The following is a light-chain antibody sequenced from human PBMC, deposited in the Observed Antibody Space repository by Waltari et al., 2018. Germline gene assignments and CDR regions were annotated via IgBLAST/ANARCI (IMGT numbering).Light chain of an antibody. CDR3: LLFFSGIRGV. J-gene: IGLJ2*01. CDR2: DPT. V-gene: IGLV7-46*01. Sequence: QAVVTQEPSLTVSPGGTVTLTCGPSTGAVTGGHYTYWIQQKPGQVPRTLVYDPTNKHSWTPARFSGSLLGGKAALTLSGAQPEDEADYYCLLFFSGIRGVFGGGTKLTV. CDR1: TGAVTGGHY.